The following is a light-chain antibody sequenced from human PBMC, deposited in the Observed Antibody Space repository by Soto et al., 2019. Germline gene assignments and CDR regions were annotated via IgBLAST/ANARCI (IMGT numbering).Light chain of an antibody. J-gene: IGLJ1*01. CDR1: SSDVGGYNF. CDR3: ASYAGSTSV. Sequence: QSALIQPPSASGSPGQSVTISCTGTSSDVGGYNFVSWYQQHPGKAPKLMIYEVTKRPSGVPGRFSGSKSGNTASLTVSGSQADDEADYYCASYAGSTSVYGTGTNSPS. V-gene: IGLV2-8*01. CDR2: EVT.